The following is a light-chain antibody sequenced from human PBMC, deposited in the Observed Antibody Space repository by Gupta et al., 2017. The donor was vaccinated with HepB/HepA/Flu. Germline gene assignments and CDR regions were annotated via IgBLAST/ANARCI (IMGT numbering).Light chain of an antibody. Sequence: EIVLTQSPATLSLSPGERATLSCRASQSVSSYLAWYQQKPGQAPRLLIYDASNRATGIPARFSGSGSGTDFTLTISRLEHEDFAVYYCQQRSNWPLVFGHGTKVDIK. CDR1: QSVSSY. J-gene: IGKJ3*01. V-gene: IGKV3-11*01. CDR3: QQRSNWPLV. CDR2: DAS.